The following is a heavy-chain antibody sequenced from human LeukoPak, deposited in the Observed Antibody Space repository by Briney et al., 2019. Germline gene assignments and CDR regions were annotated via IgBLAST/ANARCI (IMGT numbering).Heavy chain of an antibody. CDR2: ISRSATTI. Sequence: GGSLRLSCAASGFTFSSYAMSWVRQAPGKGLEWVSSISRSATTIYYADSVKGRFTISRDNAKNSLYLQMNSLRAEDTAVYYCARDSTESYYYYYMDVWGKGTTVTISS. J-gene: IGHJ6*03. CDR1: GFTFSSYA. CDR3: ARDSTESYYYYYMDV. V-gene: IGHV3-48*04.